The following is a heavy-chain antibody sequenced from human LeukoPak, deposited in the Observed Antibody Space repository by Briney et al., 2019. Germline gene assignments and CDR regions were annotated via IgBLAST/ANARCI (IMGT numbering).Heavy chain of an antibody. J-gene: IGHJ4*02. Sequence: PGGSLRLSCAASGFTFSSYAMSWVRQAPGKGLEWVSGISGSGGSTDYADSLKGRFTISRDNSKNTLYLQMNSLRAEDTAVYYCAKDMQLERRTDYWGQGTLVTVSS. CDR3: AKDMQLERRTDY. CDR1: GFTFSSYA. CDR2: ISGSGGST. V-gene: IGHV3-23*01. D-gene: IGHD1-1*01.